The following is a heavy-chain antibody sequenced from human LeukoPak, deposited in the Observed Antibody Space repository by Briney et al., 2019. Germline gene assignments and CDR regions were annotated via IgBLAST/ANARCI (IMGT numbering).Heavy chain of an antibody. CDR3: ARGIIAVAAYFDY. CDR2: ISSSSSTI. D-gene: IGHD6-19*01. CDR1: GFTFSSYS. Sequence: TGGSLRLSCAASGFTFSSYSMNWVRQAPGKGLEWVSYISSSSSTIYYADSVKGRFTISRDNAKNSLYLQMNSLRAEDTAVYYCARGIIAVAAYFDYWGQGTLVTVSS. J-gene: IGHJ4*02. V-gene: IGHV3-48*01.